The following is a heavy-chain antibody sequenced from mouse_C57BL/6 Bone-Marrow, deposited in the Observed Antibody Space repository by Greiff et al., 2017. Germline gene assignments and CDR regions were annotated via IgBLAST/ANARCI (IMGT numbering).Heavy chain of an antibody. CDR3: ARRTGNFDY. J-gene: IGHJ2*01. Sequence: VQLQQSGPELVKPGASVKISCKASGYSFTGYYMNWVKQSPEKSLEWIGEINPSTGGTTYNQKFKAKATLTVDKSSSTAYMQLKSLTSEDSAVYYWARRTGNFDYWGQGTTLTVSS. CDR1: GYSFTGYY. CDR2: INPSTGGT. V-gene: IGHV1-42*01. D-gene: IGHD4-1*01.